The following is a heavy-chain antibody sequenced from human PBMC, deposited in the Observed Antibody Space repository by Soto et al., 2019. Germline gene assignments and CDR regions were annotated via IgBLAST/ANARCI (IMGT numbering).Heavy chain of an antibody. Sequence: LRLSCAASGFTFSSYSMNWVRQAPGKGLEWVSSISSSSSYIYYADSVKGRFTIPRDNAKNSLYLQMNSLRAEDTAVYYCARDISSGPGAFDIWGQGTMVTVSS. CDR3: ARDISSGPGAFDI. J-gene: IGHJ3*02. CDR2: ISSSSSYI. D-gene: IGHD6-19*01. V-gene: IGHV3-21*01. CDR1: GFTFSSYS.